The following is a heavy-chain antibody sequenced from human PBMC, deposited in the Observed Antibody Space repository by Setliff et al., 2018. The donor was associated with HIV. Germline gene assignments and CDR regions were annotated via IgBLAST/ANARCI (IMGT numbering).Heavy chain of an antibody. CDR2: VYASAYS. J-gene: IGHJ2*01. CDR3: ARDWVTRSNYYGSGRPWYFDF. D-gene: IGHD3-10*01. V-gene: IGHV4-4*07. CDR1: GDSIGDYY. Sequence: SETLSLTCTVSGDSIGDYYWNWIRQPAGKGLEWSGRVYASAYSNYNPSLKSRVTMSADTSQNQFSLKLRSVNAADTAVYYCARDWVTRSNYYGSGRPWYFDFWGRGILVTVSS.